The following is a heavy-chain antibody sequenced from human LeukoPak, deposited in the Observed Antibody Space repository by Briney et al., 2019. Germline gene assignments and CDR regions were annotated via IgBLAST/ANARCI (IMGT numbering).Heavy chain of an antibody. D-gene: IGHD6-13*01. CDR1: GFTFDDYA. J-gene: IGHJ6*02. V-gene: IGHV3-43*02. Sequence: GGSLRLSCAASGFTFDDYAMHWVRQAPGKGLEWVSLISGDGGSTYCADSVKGRFTISRDNSKNSLYLQMNSLRTEDTALYYCAKDNSSSSWYLSIRYYGMDVWGQGTTVTVSS. CDR3: AKDNSSSSWYLSIRYYGMDV. CDR2: ISGDGGST.